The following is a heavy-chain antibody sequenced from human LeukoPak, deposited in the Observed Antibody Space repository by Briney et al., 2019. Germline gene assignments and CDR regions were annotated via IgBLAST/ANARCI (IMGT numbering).Heavy chain of an antibody. Sequence: ASVKVSCKASGYTFTGYYMHWVRQAPRRGLEWMGWINPNSGGTNYAQKSQGRVTMTRDTSISTAYMELSRLRSDDTAVYYCAGHVDLDAFDIWGQGTMVTVSS. CDR1: GYTFTGYY. CDR2: INPNSGGT. V-gene: IGHV1-2*02. J-gene: IGHJ3*02. D-gene: IGHD5-12*01. CDR3: AGHVDLDAFDI.